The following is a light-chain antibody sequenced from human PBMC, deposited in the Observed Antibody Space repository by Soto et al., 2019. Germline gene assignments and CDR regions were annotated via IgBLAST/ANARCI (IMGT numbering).Light chain of an antibody. CDR2: EVS. V-gene: IGLV2-14*01. Sequence: QSALTQPASVSGSPGQSITISCTGTSSDVGGYNYVSWYQQQSGKAPKLMIHEVSNRPSGVSNRFSGSKSGNTASLTISGLQTEDEADYYCSSYTSSSTLFGIGTKVTVL. CDR3: SSYTSSSTL. J-gene: IGLJ1*01. CDR1: SSDVGGYNY.